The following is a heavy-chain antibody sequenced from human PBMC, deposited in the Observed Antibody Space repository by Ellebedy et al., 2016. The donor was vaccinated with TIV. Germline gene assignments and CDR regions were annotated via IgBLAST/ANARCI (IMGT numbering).Heavy chain of an antibody. CDR2: INSDGSST. CDR1: GFTFSSYW. V-gene: IGHV3-74*01. CDR3: VTTIFRVDY. Sequence: GGSLRLXXAASGFTFSSYWMYWVRQAPGKGLVWVSSINSDGSSTTYADSVKGRITISRDNAKKTLYLQMNSLRAEDTAIYYCVTTIFRVDYWGQGTLVTVSS. J-gene: IGHJ4*02. D-gene: IGHD3-3*01.